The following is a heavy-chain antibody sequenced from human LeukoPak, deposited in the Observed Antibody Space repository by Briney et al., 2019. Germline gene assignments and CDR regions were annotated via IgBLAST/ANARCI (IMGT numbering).Heavy chain of an antibody. CDR3: ARATKRRYAFDI. CDR2: IYRGDSDT. Sequence: ESLKISCKGSGYSFPSYWMGWVRQIPGKGLECMGIIYRGDSDTRYSPSCQGQVTISADKSISTAYLQWSSLKASDTAMYYCARATKRRYAFDIWGQGTMVTVSS. D-gene: IGHD1-26*01. V-gene: IGHV5-51*01. CDR1: GYSFPSYW. J-gene: IGHJ3*02.